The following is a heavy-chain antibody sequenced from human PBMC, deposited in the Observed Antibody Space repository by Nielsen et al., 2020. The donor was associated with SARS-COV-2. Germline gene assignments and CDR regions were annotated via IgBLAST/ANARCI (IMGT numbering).Heavy chain of an antibody. V-gene: IGHV3-33*01. Sequence: GESLKISCAASGFTFSNYGMHWVRQAPGKGLEWVALIWYDGGNDYHADSVKGRFTISRDNSRNTLYLQMNSLRVEDTAVYYCARDRGDYGDYALDYWGQGTLVTVSS. CDR2: IWYDGGND. CDR1: GFTFSNYG. CDR3: ARDRGDYGDYALDY. D-gene: IGHD4-17*01. J-gene: IGHJ4*02.